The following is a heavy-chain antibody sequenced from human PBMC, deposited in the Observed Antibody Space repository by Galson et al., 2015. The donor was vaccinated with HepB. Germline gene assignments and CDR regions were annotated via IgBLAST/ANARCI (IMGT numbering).Heavy chain of an antibody. J-gene: IGHJ4*02. CDR1: GFTFSTYT. Sequence: SLRLSCAASGFTFSTYTMNWVRQAPGKGLEWVSSISGASTMYYADSVKGRFTISRDNAKNSLYLQMNSLRDEDTAVYYCARRNGGNSFDYWGRGTLVTVSS. CDR2: ISGASTM. D-gene: IGHD2-8*01. V-gene: IGHV3-69-1*01. CDR3: ARRNGGNSFDY.